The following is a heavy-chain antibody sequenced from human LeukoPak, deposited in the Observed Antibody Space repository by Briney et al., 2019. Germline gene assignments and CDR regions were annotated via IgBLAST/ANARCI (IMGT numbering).Heavy chain of an antibody. CDR1: GGSFSVYY. CDR3: ARGLWIFGVVTFDY. V-gene: IGHV4-34*01. J-gene: IGHJ4*02. D-gene: IGHD3-3*01. CDR2: INHSGST. Sequence: SETLSLTCAVYGGSFSVYYWSWIRQPPGKGLEWIGEINHSGSTNYNPSLKSRVTISVDTSKNQFSLKLSSVTAADTAVYYCARGLWIFGVVTFDYWGQGTLVTVSS.